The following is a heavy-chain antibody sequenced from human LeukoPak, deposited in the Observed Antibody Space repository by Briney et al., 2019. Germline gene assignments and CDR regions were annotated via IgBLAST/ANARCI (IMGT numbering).Heavy chain of an antibody. J-gene: IGHJ4*02. CDR3: AKDGGNNWNYSDATDY. Sequence: DPGESLRLSCAASGFTFSSYAMHWVRQAPGKGLEWVSGISWNSGSIGYADSVKGRFTISRDNAKNSLYLQMNSLRAEDTALYYCAKDGGNNWNYSDATDYWGQGTLVTVSS. D-gene: IGHD1-7*01. V-gene: IGHV3-9*01. CDR1: GFTFSSYA. CDR2: ISWNSGSI.